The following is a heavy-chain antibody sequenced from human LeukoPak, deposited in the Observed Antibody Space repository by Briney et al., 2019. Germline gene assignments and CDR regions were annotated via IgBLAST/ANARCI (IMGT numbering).Heavy chain of an antibody. CDR3: AKEEGTTVTTRDYYYYGMDV. D-gene: IGHD4-17*01. CDR2: IKKDGSDK. CDR1: GFTFSSYW. J-gene: IGHJ6*02. V-gene: IGHV3-7*01. Sequence: GGSLRLSCAASGFTFSSYWMNWVRQAPGKGLEWVANIKKDGSDKNYLGSVKGRFTISRDNSKNTLYLQMNSLRAEDTAVYYCAKEEGTTVTTRDYYYYGMDVWGQGTTVTVSS.